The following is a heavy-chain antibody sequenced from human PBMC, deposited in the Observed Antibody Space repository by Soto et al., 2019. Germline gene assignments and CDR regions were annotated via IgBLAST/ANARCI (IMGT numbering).Heavy chain of an antibody. D-gene: IGHD1-7*01. CDR1: GGSISSYY. Sequence: QVQLQESGPGLVKPSETLSLTCTVSGGSISSYYWSWIRQPPGKGLEWIGYIYYSGSTNYNPSLKSRVTISVDTSKNQFSLKLSSVTAADTAVYYCARGLELPSFDYWGQGTLVTVSS. CDR2: IYYSGST. J-gene: IGHJ4*02. V-gene: IGHV4-59*01. CDR3: ARGLELPSFDY.